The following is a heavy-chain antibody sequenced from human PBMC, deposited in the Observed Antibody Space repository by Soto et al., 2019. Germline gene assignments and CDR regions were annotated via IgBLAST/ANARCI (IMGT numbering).Heavy chain of an antibody. CDR1: GFTFSSYG. V-gene: IGHV3-33*01. J-gene: IGHJ3*02. Sequence: GGSLRLSCAASGFTFSSYGMHWVRQAPGKGLEWVALIWFDVSDKYYTESVKGRFTISRDNSKSTLYLQMNSLRAEDTAVYYCARLYCSADSCYSVGAFDIRGQGTMVTLSS. CDR3: ARLYCSADSCYSVGAFDI. D-gene: IGHD2-15*01. CDR2: IWFDVSDK.